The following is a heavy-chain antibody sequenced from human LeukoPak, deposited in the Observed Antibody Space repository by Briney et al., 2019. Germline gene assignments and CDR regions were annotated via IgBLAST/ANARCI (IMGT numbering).Heavy chain of an antibody. CDR3: ARQEVDDYFDY. Sequence: SETLSLTCTVSGGSISSSSSYWGWIRQPPGKGLEWIGSIYYSGSTYYNPSLKSRVTISVDTSKNQFSLKLSSVTAADTAVYYCARQEVDDYFDYWGQGTLVTVSS. D-gene: IGHD2-2*01. CDR1: GGSISSSSSY. CDR2: IYYSGST. V-gene: IGHV4-39*01. J-gene: IGHJ4*02.